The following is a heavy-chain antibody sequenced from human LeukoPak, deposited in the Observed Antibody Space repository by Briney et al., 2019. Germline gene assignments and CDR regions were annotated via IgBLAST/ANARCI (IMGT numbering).Heavy chain of an antibody. D-gene: IGHD5-18*01. CDR2: INHSGST. Sequence: SETLSLTCAVYGGSFSGYYWSWIRQPPGKGLEWIGEINHSGSTNYNPSLKSRVTISVDTSKSQFSLKLSSVTAADTAVYYCARARARGYSYGFGIYYFDYWGQGTLVTVSS. CDR1: GGSFSGYY. CDR3: ARARARGYSYGFGIYYFDY. V-gene: IGHV4-34*01. J-gene: IGHJ4*02.